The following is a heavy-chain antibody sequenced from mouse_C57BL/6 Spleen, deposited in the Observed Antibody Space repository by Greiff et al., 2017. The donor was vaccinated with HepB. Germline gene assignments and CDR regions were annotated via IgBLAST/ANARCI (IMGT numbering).Heavy chain of an antibody. D-gene: IGHD1-1*01. CDR1: GYTFTSYW. V-gene: IGHV1-61*01. Sequence: VQLQQPGAELVRPGSSVKLSCKASGYTFTSYWMDWVKQRPGQGLEWIGNIYPSDSETHYNQKFKDKATLTVDKSSSTAYMQLSSLTSEDSAVYYCAAYYYGSSYPEFDYWGQGTTLTVSS. CDR3: AAYYYGSSYPEFDY. J-gene: IGHJ2*01. CDR2: IYPSDSET.